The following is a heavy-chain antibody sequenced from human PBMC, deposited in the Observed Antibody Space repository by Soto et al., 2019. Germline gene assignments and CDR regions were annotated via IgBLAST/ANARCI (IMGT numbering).Heavy chain of an antibody. CDR2: IIPIFGTA. D-gene: IGHD5-12*01. V-gene: IGHV1-69*13. CDR1: GGTFSSYA. Sequence: ASVKVSCKASGGTFSSYAISWVRQAPGQGLEWMGGIIPIFGTANYAQKFQGRVTITADESTSTAYMELSSLRSEDTAVYYCARESGVLSGYNLGYYYYGMDVWGPGTTVTVSS. CDR3: ARESGVLSGYNLGYYYYGMDV. J-gene: IGHJ6*02.